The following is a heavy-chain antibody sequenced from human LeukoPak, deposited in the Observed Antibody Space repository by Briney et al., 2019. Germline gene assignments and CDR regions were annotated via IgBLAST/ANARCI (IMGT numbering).Heavy chain of an antibody. Sequence: GRSLRLSCAASGFTFSSYGMPWVRQAPGKGLEWVAVISYDGSNKHYADSVKGRFTISRDNSKNTLYLQMNSLRAEDTAMYYCAKDSLADSGSFPSIYWGQGTLVTVSS. J-gene: IGHJ4*02. CDR1: GFTFSSYG. CDR3: AKDSLADSGSFPSIY. V-gene: IGHV3-30*18. D-gene: IGHD1-26*01. CDR2: ISYDGSNK.